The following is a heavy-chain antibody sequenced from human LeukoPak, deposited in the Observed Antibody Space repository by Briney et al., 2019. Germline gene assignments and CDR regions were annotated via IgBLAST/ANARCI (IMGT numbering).Heavy chain of an antibody. CDR3: ARDLSYYGSGAYDY. CDR2: IYSGGST. CDR1: GFTVSSNY. D-gene: IGHD3-10*01. J-gene: IGHJ4*02. Sequence: TGGSLRLSCAASGFTVSSNYMSWVRQAPGKGLEWVSVIYSGGSTYYADSVKGRFTISRHNSKNTLYLQMNSLRAEDTAVYYCARDLSYYGSGAYDYWGQGTLVTVSS. V-gene: IGHV3-53*04.